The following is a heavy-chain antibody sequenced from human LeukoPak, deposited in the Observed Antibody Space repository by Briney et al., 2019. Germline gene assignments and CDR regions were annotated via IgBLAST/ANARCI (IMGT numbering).Heavy chain of an antibody. CDR2: INHSGST. Sequence: SETLSLTCAVYGGSFSGYYWSWIRQPPGKGLEWIGEINHSGSTNYNPSLKSRVTISVDTSKNQFSLKLSSVTAADTAVYYCARLSLQRGYSYDYSPTVIPPKKYYFDYWGQGTLVTVSS. V-gene: IGHV4-34*01. CDR1: GGSFSGYY. D-gene: IGHD5-18*01. CDR3: ARLSLQRGYSYDYSPTVIPPKKYYFDY. J-gene: IGHJ4*02.